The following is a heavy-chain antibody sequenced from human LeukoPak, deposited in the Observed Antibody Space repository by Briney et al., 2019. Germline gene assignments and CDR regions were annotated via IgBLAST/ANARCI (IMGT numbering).Heavy chain of an antibody. Sequence: GGSLRLSCAASGFTFGSYAMSWVRQGPGKGLEWVSGISGSGGSTHYADSVKGRFSVSRDDSKNTLFLQMKSLRVEDTAVYYCAKDFNYWGQGTLVTVSS. CDR2: ISGSGGST. V-gene: IGHV3-23*01. J-gene: IGHJ4*02. CDR1: GFTFGSYA. CDR3: AKDFNY.